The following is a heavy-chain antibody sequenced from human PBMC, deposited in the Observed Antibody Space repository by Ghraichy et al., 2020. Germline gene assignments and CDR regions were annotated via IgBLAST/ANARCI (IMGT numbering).Heavy chain of an antibody. CDR2: INHSGST. D-gene: IGHD3-10*01. V-gene: IGHV4-34*01. Sequence: SETLSLTCAVYGGSFSGYYWSWIRQPPGKGLEWIGEINHSGSTNYNPSLKSRVTISVDTSKNQFSLKLSSVTAADTAVYYCARGDSFPYYRVLSRSGSLALDYWGQGTLVTVSS. CDR1: GGSFSGYY. J-gene: IGHJ4*02. CDR3: ARGDSFPYYRVLSRSGSLALDY.